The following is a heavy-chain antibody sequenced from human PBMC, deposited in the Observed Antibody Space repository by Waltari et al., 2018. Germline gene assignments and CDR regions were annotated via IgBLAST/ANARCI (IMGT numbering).Heavy chain of an antibody. J-gene: IGHJ4*02. CDR3: AKGGYGSEYFDY. Sequence: EVQLVESGGGWVQPGGSLRLPCVASGFTFNRYAMSWVGWAPGKGLEWVSASTSGGGGTYYADSVKGRFTITRDNSKNTLYLQMSSRRAEDTARYYCAKGGYGSEYFDYWGQGTLVTVSS. CDR1: GFTFNRYA. D-gene: IGHD3-10*01. CDR2: STSGGGGT. V-gene: IGHV3-23*04.